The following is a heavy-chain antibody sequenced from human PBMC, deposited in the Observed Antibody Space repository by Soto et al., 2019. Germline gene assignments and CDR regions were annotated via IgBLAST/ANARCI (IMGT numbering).Heavy chain of an antibody. J-gene: IGHJ6*02. V-gene: IGHV3-53*02. CDR3: AGKPPSSIQGWAFGMDV. CDR2: TFSGGNT. D-gene: IGHD2-21*01. Sequence: ELQLVETGGGLIQTGGSLRLSCAASGFSISSNSIAWVRQPPGKGLEWVSTTFSGGNTEYAASVKGRCSISRDNYKNTLYLQMDNLRVEDTAVYYCAGKPPSSIQGWAFGMDVWGQGTTVSVSS. CDR1: GFSISSNS.